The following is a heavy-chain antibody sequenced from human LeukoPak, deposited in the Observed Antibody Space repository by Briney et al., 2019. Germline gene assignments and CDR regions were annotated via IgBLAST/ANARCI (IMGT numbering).Heavy chain of an antibody. V-gene: IGHV4-59*01. Sequence: SETLPLTCTVSGGSISSYYWSWIRQPPGKGLEWIGYIYYSGSTNYNPSLKSRVTISVDTSKNQFSLKLSSVTAADTAVYYCARDTASYYFDYWGQGTLVTVSS. CDR2: IYYSGST. CDR3: ARDTASYYFDY. CDR1: GGSISSYY. J-gene: IGHJ4*02.